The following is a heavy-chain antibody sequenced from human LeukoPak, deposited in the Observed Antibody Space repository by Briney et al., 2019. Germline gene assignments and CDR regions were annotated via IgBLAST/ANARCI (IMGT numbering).Heavy chain of an antibody. V-gene: IGHV3-30*04. J-gene: IGHJ4*02. CDR2: VSSDGSNK. CDR3: GRDLRHQLLYCLDY. Sequence: PGGSLRLSCAASGFSFRSYAMHWVRQAPGKGLVWVAVVSSDGSNKYYADSVKGRFTISRDNSKNTVYLQMNSLRAEDTAVYYCGRDLRHQLLYCLDYWGQGTLVTVSS. D-gene: IGHD2-2*02. CDR1: GFSFRSYA.